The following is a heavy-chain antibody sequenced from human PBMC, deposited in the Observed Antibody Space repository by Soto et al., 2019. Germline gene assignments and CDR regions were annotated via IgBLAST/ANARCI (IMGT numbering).Heavy chain of an antibody. J-gene: IGHJ6*02. Sequence: QVQLQESGPGLVKPSQTLSLTCTVSGGSISSGDYYCSWIRQPPGMGLALIGYIYYSGSTYYNPSLNGCVTISVDTSKNQFSLNFSSVSAAVTAVYYCGITMGTIEAHSYYYGMDVWGQVITVTVSS. D-gene: IGHD1-1*01. CDR2: IYYSGST. CDR1: GGSISSGDYY. V-gene: IGHV4-30-4*01. CDR3: GITMGTIEAHSYYYGMDV.